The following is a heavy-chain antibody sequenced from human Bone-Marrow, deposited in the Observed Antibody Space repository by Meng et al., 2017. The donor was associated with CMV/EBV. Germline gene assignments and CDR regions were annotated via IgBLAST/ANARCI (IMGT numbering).Heavy chain of an antibody. CDR2: IDWDDDK. J-gene: IGHJ4*02. V-gene: IGHV2-70D*14. CDR1: GFSLGTSGMR. D-gene: IGHD6-13*01. Sequence: SGPTLVKPTQILTLTCTFSGFSLGTSGMRVSWICQPPGKALEWLARIDWDDDKFYSTSLKSRLSISKDTSKNQVVLTMTNMDPVDTATYHCARSSGGSTYFDYWGQGTLVTVSS. CDR3: ARSSGGSTYFDY.